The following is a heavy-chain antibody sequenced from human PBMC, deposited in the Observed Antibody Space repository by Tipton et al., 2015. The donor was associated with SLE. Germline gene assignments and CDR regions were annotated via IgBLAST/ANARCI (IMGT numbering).Heavy chain of an antibody. CDR2: VYYSGST. J-gene: IGHJ4*02. D-gene: IGHD7-27*01. CDR1: GDSISSTKW. V-gene: IGHV4-4*02. CDR3: ARGPEELGIPPLFDY. Sequence: GLVKPSGTLSLTCAISGDSISSTKWWTWVRQPPGKGLEWIGYVYYSGSTYYNPSLKSRVTISVDTSKNQFSLKLSSVTAADTAVYYCARGPEELGIPPLFDYWGQGTLVTVSS.